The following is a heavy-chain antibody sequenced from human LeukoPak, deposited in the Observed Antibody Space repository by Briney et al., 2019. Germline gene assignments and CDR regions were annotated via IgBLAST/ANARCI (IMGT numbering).Heavy chain of an antibody. V-gene: IGHV3-30*03. CDR1: GFTFSSYS. Sequence: HPGGSLRLSCAASGFTFSSYSMNWVRQAPGKGLEWVAVISYDGSNKYYADSVKGRFTISRDNSKNTLYLQMNSLRAEDTAVYYCARDIEGEGYFDYWGQGTLVTVSS. CDR2: ISYDGSNK. CDR3: ARDIEGEGYFDY. J-gene: IGHJ4*02. D-gene: IGHD3-16*01.